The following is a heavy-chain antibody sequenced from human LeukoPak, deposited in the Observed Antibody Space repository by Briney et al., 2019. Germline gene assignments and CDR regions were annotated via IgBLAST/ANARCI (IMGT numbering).Heavy chain of an antibody. CDR2: ISSSSSYI. J-gene: IGHJ3*02. D-gene: IGHD6-13*01. CDR1: GFTFSSYS. CDR3: AKDLMRYSSSCDTFDI. V-gene: IGHV3-21*04. Sequence: PGGSLRLSCAASGFTFSSYSMNWVRQAPGKGLEWVSSISSSSSYIYYADSVKGRFTISRDNAKNSLYLQMNSLRAEDTAVYYCAKDLMRYSSSCDTFDIWGQGTMVTVSS.